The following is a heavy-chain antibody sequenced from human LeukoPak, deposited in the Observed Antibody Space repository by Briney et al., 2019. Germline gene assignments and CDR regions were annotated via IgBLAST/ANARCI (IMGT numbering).Heavy chain of an antibody. CDR1: GGSISSYY. Sequence: PSETLSLTCTVSGGSISSYYWSWIRQPPGKGLEWIGYIYYSGSTNYNPSLKSRVTISVDTSKNQFSLKLSSVTAADTAVYYCARHVGYSSGWYYFGYWGQGTLVTVSS. V-gene: IGHV4-59*08. CDR3: ARHVGYSSGWYYFGY. CDR2: IYYSGST. D-gene: IGHD6-19*01. J-gene: IGHJ4*02.